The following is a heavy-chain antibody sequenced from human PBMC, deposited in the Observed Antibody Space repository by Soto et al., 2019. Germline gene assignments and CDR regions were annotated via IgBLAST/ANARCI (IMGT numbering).Heavy chain of an antibody. V-gene: IGHV3-21*01. CDR2: ISSSSSYI. D-gene: IGHD6-19*01. J-gene: IGHJ5*02. CDR3: ARGSKSSGIWFDP. CDR1: GFTFSSYS. Sequence: GGSLRLSCAASGFTFSSYSRNWVRQAPGKGLEWVSSISSSSSYIYYADSVKGRFTISRDNAKNSLYLQMNSLRAEDTAVYYCARGSKSSGIWFDPWGQGTLVTVSS.